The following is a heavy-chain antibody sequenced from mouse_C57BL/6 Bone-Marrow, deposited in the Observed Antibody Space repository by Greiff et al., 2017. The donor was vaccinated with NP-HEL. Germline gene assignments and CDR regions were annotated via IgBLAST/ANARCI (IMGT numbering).Heavy chain of an antibody. V-gene: IGHV1-69*01. D-gene: IGHD2-5*01. J-gene: IGHJ3*01. CDR3: ARSDYSNYGGFAY. CDR2: LDPSDSYT. Sequence: QVQLQQPGAELVMPGASVKLSCKASGYTFTSYWMHWVKQRPGQGLEWIGELDPSDSYTNYNQKFKGKSTLTVDKSSSTAYMQLSSLTSEDSAVYYCARSDYSNYGGFAYWGQGTLVTVSA. CDR1: GYTFTSYW.